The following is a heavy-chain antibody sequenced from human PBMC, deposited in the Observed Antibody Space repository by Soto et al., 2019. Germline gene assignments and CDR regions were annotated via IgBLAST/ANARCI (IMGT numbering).Heavy chain of an antibody. CDR1: GYTFTDYY. V-gene: IGHV1-2*02. Sequence: QEQLVQSGAEVKKPGASLKVSCKASGYTFTDYYIHWVRQAPGQGLEWVGWINPDSGGTNLAQRFQGRVTMTSDTSINPAYMELGSLRSDDTAVYYCAIRTGQLAIISEFDGDWFFEVWGRGTLVTVSS. CDR2: INPDSGGT. J-gene: IGHJ2*01. D-gene: IGHD2-2*01. CDR3: AIRTGQLAIISEFDGDWFFEV.